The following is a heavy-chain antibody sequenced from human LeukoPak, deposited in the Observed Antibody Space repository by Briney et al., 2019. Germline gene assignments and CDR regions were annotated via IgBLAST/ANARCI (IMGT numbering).Heavy chain of an antibody. D-gene: IGHD2-2*01. CDR3: APTSGGYCSSTSCTGLGWFDP. V-gene: IGHV4-39*01. J-gene: IGHJ5*02. CDR1: GGSISSSSYY. CDR2: IYSGST. Sequence: SETLSLTCTVSGGSISSSSYYWGWIRQPPGKGLEWIGTIYSGSTYYNPSLKSRVTISVDTSKNQFSLKLSSVTAADTAVYYCAPTSGGYCSSTSCTGLGWFDPWGQGTLVTVSS.